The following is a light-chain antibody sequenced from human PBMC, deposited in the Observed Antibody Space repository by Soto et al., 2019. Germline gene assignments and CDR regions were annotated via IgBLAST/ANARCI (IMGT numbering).Light chain of an antibody. CDR1: QSVSSD. CDR2: DAS. Sequence: VLTQSPTILSLSPGERATLSCRTSQSVSSDLAWYQQKPGQAPRLLIYDASNMATGIPARFSGSGSGPDFTLTISSLEPEDSAVYYCQQRSSWPPTFGQGTKVEIK. J-gene: IGKJ1*01. V-gene: IGKV3-11*01. CDR3: QQRSSWPPT.